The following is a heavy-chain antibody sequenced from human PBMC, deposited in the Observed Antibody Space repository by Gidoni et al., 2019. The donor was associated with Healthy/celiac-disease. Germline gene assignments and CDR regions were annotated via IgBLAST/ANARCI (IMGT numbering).Heavy chain of an antibody. D-gene: IGHD2-15*01. CDR2: INPNSGGT. Sequence: QVQLVQSGAEVKKPGASVKVSCKASGYTFTGYYMHWVRQAPGQGLEWMGRINPNSGGTNYAQKFQGRVTMTRDTSISTAYMELSRLRSDDTAVYYCAREDIVEDYYYGMDVWGQGTTVTVSS. J-gene: IGHJ6*02. CDR3: AREDIVEDYYYGMDV. V-gene: IGHV1-2*06. CDR1: GYTFTGYY.